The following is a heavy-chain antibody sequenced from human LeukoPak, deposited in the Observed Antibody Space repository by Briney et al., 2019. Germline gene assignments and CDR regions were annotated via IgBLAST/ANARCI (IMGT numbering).Heavy chain of an antibody. CDR3: ARSASGITGTTG. J-gene: IGHJ4*02. CDR2: INHSGST. CDR1: GGSFSGYY. Sequence: SETLSLTCAVYGGSFSGYYWSWIRQPPGKGLEWIGEINHSGSTNYNPSLKSRVTISVDTSKNQFSLKLSSATAADTAVYYCARSASGITGTTGWGQGTLVTVSS. D-gene: IGHD1-14*01. V-gene: IGHV4-34*01.